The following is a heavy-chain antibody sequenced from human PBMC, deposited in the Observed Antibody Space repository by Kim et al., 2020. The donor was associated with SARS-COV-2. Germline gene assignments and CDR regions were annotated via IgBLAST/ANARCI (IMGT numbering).Heavy chain of an antibody. Sequence: ASVKVSCKASGYTFTSYGISWVRQAPGQGLEWMGWISAYNGNTNYAQKLQGRVTMTTDTSTTTAYMELRSLRSDDTAVYYCATWGAYSGYDLGWGYWGQGTLVTVSS. V-gene: IGHV1-18*01. D-gene: IGHD5-12*01. CDR2: ISAYNGNT. CDR3: ATWGAYSGYDLGWGY. CDR1: GYTFTSYG. J-gene: IGHJ4*02.